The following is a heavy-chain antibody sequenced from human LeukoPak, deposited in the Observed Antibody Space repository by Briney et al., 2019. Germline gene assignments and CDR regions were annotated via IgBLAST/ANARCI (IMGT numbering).Heavy chain of an antibody. V-gene: IGHV3-21*04. CDR2: ISSSSSYI. CDR1: GLTVSSNS. CDR3: AREFRSSSGYGPFDY. D-gene: IGHD3-22*01. Sequence: PGGSLRLSCTVSGLTVSSNSWSWVRQAPGKGLEWVSSISSSSSYIYYADSVKGRFTISRDNSKNTLYLQMNSLRAEDTAVYYCAREFRSSSGYGPFDYWGQGTLVTVSS. J-gene: IGHJ4*02.